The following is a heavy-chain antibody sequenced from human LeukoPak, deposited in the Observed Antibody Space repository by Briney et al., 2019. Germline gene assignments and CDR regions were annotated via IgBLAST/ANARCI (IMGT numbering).Heavy chain of an antibody. D-gene: IGHD5-18*01. CDR3: TRDQDAGYALGH. CDR1: GFTFSDYY. J-gene: IGHJ4*02. Sequence: PGGSLRLSCAASGFTFSDYYMSWIRQAPGKGLEWVSYISSSGSTIYYADSVKGRFTISRDAASKSLYLQMNSLRVEDTAVYYCTRDQDAGYALGHWGQGTLVTVTS. V-gene: IGHV3-11*01. CDR2: ISSSGSTI.